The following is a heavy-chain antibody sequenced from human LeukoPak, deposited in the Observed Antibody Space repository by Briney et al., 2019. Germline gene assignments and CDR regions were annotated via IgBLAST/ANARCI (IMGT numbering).Heavy chain of an antibody. CDR2: INPNSGDT. V-gene: IGHV1-2*06. CDR1: GYTFTGYY. D-gene: IGHD5-24*01. J-gene: IGHJ4*02. CDR3: ARVNYVEMATITFGY. Sequence: ASVKVSCKASGYTFTGYYMHWVRQAPGQGLEWMGRINPNSGDTNYAQKFQGRVTMTRDTSISTAYMELSRLRSDDTAVYYCARVNYVEMATITFGYWGQGTLVTVSS.